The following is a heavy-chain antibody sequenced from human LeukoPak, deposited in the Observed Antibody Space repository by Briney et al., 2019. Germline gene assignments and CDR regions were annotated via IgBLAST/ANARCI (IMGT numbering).Heavy chain of an antibody. V-gene: IGHV1-69*01. CDR2: IIPIFGTA. J-gene: IGHJ6*02. Sequence: ASVKVSCKASGGTFSSYAISWVRQAPGQGLEWMGGIIPIFGTANYAQKFQGRVTITADESTSTAYMELSSLRSEDTAVYYCARTTYYYESSGLPNYYYYGMDVWGQGTTVTVSS. CDR3: ARTTYYYESSGLPNYYYYGMDV. D-gene: IGHD3-22*01. CDR1: GGTFSSYA.